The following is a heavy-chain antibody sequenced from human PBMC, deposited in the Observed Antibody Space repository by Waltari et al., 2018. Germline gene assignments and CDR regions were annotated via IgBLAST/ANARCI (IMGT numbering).Heavy chain of an antibody. J-gene: IGHJ4*02. Sequence: EVQLVESGGGLVQPGGSLRLSCEASGFTFSRSYMHWVRQAQGKGLVWVSRINTDGSSTNYADSVKGRFTISRDNGKNTLYLQMNSLRAEDAAVYYCARDGGGNGYIHYWGQGTLVTVSS. CDR2: INTDGSST. D-gene: IGHD3-16*01. V-gene: IGHV3-74*01. CDR1: GFTFSRSY. CDR3: ARDGGGNGYIHY.